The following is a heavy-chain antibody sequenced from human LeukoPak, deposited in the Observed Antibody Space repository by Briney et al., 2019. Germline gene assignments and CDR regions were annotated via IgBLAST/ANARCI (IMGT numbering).Heavy chain of an antibody. CDR2: INPNSGDT. J-gene: IGHJ5*02. Sequence: GASVKVSCKASEYTFTAYYVHWVRQAPGQGPEWMGWINPNSGDTNFAQNFQGRVTMTRDTSISTVYMELSRLRSDDTAVYYCARVGQWLVENDWFDPWGQGTLVTVSS. V-gene: IGHV1-2*02. D-gene: IGHD6-19*01. CDR1: EYTFTAYY. CDR3: ARVGQWLVENDWFDP.